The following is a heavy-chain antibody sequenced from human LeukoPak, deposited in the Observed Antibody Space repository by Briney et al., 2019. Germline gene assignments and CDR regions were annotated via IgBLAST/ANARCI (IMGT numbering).Heavy chain of an antibody. CDR2: ISRSGGST. Sequence: GGSLRLSCAASGFTFSNSAMSWVRQAPGKGLEWVSGISRSGGSTEYADSVRGRFTISRDNSKKTLYLQMNSLRAEDTAVYYCARDAPYSSSWYYFQYWGQGTLVTVSS. CDR1: GFTFSNSA. CDR3: ARDAPYSSSWYYFQY. V-gene: IGHV3-23*01. J-gene: IGHJ4*02. D-gene: IGHD6-13*01.